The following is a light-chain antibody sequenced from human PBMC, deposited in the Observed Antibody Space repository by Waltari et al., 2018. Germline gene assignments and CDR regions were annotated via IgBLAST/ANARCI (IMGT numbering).Light chain of an antibody. CDR2: EVS. Sequence: QSALTQPPSVSGSLGQSVTISCTGTSSDIGTYSRVSWYQQSPGTAPKRMIFEVSNRPSGVPDRFSGSKSGNTASLTISGLQAEDEADYYCSSYTSSSTFVVFGGGTKLTVL. V-gene: IGLV2-18*02. CDR1: SSDIGTYSR. J-gene: IGLJ2*01. CDR3: SSYTSSSTFVV.